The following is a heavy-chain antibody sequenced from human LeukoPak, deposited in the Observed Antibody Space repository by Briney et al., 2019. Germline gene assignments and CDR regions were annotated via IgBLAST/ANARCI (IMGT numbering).Heavy chain of an antibody. D-gene: IGHD4-23*01. V-gene: IGHV3-21*01. J-gene: IGHJ6*02. Sequence: GGSLRLSCAASGFTFSSYAMSWVRQAPGKGLEWVSSISSSSSYIYYADSVKGRFTISRDNAKNSLYLQMNSLRAEDTAVYYCARDRDYGGNSVEDYYGMDVWGQGTTVTVSS. CDR3: ARDRDYGGNSVEDYYGMDV. CDR1: GFTFSSYA. CDR2: ISSSSSYI.